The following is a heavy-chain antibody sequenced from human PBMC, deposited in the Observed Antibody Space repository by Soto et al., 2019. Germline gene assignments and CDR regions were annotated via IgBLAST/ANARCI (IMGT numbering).Heavy chain of an antibody. CDR3: ARQFDYDTSGYYYAY. D-gene: IGHD3-22*01. V-gene: IGHV1-69*13. J-gene: IGHJ4*02. CDR2: IIPLFGTA. Sequence: AASVKVSCKASGGTFNKYAIDWVRQAPGQGLEWMGGIIPLFGTANYAQKFQGRVTITADEATSTAYMELSSLRSEDTAVYYCARQFDYDTSGYYYAYWGQGTLVTVSS. CDR1: GGTFNKYA.